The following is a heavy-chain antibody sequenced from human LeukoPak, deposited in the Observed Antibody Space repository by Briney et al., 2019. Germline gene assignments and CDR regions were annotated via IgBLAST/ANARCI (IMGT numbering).Heavy chain of an antibody. D-gene: IGHD7-27*01. CDR2: INPSGGST. CDR1: GYTFTSYY. Sequence: ASVKVSCKASGYTFTSYYMHWVRQAPGQGLEWMGIINPSGGSTSYAQKFQGRVTMTRDTSTSTVYMELSSLRSEDTAVHYCARDPSPPWVHWVYFDYWGQGTLVTVSS. J-gene: IGHJ4*02. CDR3: ARDPSPPWVHWVYFDY. V-gene: IGHV1-46*01.